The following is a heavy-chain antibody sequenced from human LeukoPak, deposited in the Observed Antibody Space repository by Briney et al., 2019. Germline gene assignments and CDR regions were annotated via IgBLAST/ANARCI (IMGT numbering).Heavy chain of an antibody. CDR1: GYTFTGYY. D-gene: IGHD6-19*01. J-gene: IGHJ4*02. Sequence: ASVKVSCKASGYTFTGYYMHWVRQAPGQGLEWMGWINPNSGGTNYAQKFQGRVTMTGDTSISTAYMELSRLRSDDTAMYYCARSSGWKYNIDYWGQGTLVTVSS. CDR2: INPNSGGT. CDR3: ARSSGWKYNIDY. V-gene: IGHV1-2*02.